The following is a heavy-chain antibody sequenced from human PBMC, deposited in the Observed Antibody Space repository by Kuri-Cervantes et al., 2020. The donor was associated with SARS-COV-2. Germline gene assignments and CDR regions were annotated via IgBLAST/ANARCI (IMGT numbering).Heavy chain of an antibody. CDR2: IIPVLGII. V-gene: IGHV1-18*01. CDR3: ARDRVTPSSWTHYYDSSGYDP. Sequence: ASVKVSCKASGDTFSHYGVSWVRQAPGQGLEWMGRIIPVLGIINYAQQLQGRITMTTDTSTSTAYMELRSLRSDDTAVYYCARDRVTPSSWTHYYDSSGYDPWGQGTLVTVSS. J-gene: IGHJ5*02. CDR1: GDTFSHYG. D-gene: IGHD3-22*01.